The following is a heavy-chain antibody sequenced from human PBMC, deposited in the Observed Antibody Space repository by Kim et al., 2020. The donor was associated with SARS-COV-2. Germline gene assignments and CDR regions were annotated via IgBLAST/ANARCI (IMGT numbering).Heavy chain of an antibody. CDR3: ARGFGEAPSDY. D-gene: IGHD3-10*01. Sequence: SETLSLTCTVSGGTISSGGYYWSRIRQHPGKGLEWIGYIYYSGSTYYNPSLKRRVTISVDTSKNQFFLKLSSVTAADTAVYYCARGFGEAPSDYWGQGTLVTVSS. CDR1: GGTISSGGYY. J-gene: IGHJ4*02. CDR2: IYYSGST. V-gene: IGHV4-31*03.